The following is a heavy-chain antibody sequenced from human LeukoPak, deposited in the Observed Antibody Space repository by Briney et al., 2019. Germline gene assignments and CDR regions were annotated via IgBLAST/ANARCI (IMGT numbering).Heavy chain of an antibody. CDR2: ISSSSSYI. CDR3: AREGGVHSGSDNDY. Sequence: PGGSLRLSCAASGFTFSSYSMNWVRQAPGKGLEWVSSISSSSSYIYYADSVKGRFTISRDNAKNSLYLQMNSLRAEDTAVYYCAREGGVHSGSDNDYWGQGTLVTVSS. D-gene: IGHD1-26*01. V-gene: IGHV3-21*01. J-gene: IGHJ4*02. CDR1: GFTFSSYS.